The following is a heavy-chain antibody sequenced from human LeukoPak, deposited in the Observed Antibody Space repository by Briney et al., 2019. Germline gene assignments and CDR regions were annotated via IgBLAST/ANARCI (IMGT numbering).Heavy chain of an antibody. CDR3: ARPLGYCNSTSCSIDY. V-gene: IGHV1-2*02. CDR2: INPNSGGT. CDR1: GYTFTGYY. J-gene: IGHJ4*02. Sequence: ASVKVSCKASGYTFTGYYMHWVRQAPGQGLEWMGWINPNSGGTNYAQKFQGRVTMTRDTSISTAYMELSRLRSDDTAVYYCARPLGYCNSTSCSIDYWGQGTLVTVSS. D-gene: IGHD2-2*01.